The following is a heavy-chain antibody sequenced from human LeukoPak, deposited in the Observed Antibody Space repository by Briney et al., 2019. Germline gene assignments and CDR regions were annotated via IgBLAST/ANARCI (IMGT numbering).Heavy chain of an antibody. D-gene: IGHD6-13*01. CDR3: ARGPVYSSSWYDY. J-gene: IGHJ4*02. CDR1: GGSFSGYY. CDR2: INHSGST. Sequence: SETLSLTCAVYGGSFSGYYWSWIRQPPGKGLEWIGEINHSGSTNYNPSLKSRVTISVDTSKNQFSLKLSSVTAADTAVYYCARGPVYSSSWYDYWGQGTLDTVSS. V-gene: IGHV4-34*01.